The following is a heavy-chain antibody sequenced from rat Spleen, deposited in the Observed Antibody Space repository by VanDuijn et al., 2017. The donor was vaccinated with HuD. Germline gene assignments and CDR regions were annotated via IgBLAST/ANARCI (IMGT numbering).Heavy chain of an antibody. CDR1: GFTFSDYN. CDR3: TRDMGY. CDR2: ISSHSGTI. D-gene: IGHD1-7*01. J-gene: IGHJ2*01. Sequence: EVQLVESGGGLVQPGGSLRLSCAASGFTFSDYNMAWVRQVPTKGLEWVAYISSHSGTIYYADTVKGRFTISRDYDKNTLYLQMDSLRSEDTATYYCTRDMGYWGQGVMVTVSS. V-gene: IGHV5-27*01.